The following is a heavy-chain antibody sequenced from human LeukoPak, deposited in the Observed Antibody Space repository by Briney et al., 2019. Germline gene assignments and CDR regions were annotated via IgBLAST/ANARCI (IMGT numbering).Heavy chain of an antibody. V-gene: IGHV3-21*01. Sequence: PGGSLRLSCAASGFTFSSYSMNWVRQAPGKGLEWVSSSSSSDSYKYYADSVKGRFTISRDNAKNSLYLQMNSLRAEDTAVYYCARGGRYFDWLSNFDYWGQGTLVTVSS. J-gene: IGHJ4*02. CDR3: ARGGRYFDWLSNFDY. D-gene: IGHD3-9*01. CDR1: GFTFSSYS. CDR2: SSSSDSYK.